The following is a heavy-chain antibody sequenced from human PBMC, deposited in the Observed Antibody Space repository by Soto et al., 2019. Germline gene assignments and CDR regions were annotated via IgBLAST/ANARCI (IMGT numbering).Heavy chain of an antibody. V-gene: IGHV4-30-4*01. D-gene: IGHD3-3*01. CDR1: GGSISSGDYY. CDR2: IYYGGST. Sequence: PSETLSLTCTVSGGSISSGDYYWSWIRQPPGKGLEWIGYIYYGGSTYYNPSLKSRVTISVDTSKNQFSLKLSSVTAADTAVYYCAREGYDFWSGYPLDWFDPWGQGTLVTVSS. J-gene: IGHJ5*02. CDR3: AREGYDFWSGYPLDWFDP.